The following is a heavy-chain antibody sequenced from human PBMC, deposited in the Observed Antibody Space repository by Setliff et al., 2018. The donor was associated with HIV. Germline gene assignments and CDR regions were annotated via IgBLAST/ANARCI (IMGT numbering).Heavy chain of an antibody. CDR1: GGTFSSYV. CDR2: IIPSLGVT. D-gene: IGHD3-22*01. J-gene: IGHJ5*02. V-gene: IGHV1-69*04. Sequence: SVKVSCKASGGTFSSYVINWVRQTPGQGLAWMGSIIPSLGVTNYAQKFLGRVTITADKSTNTAYMELSSLRSDDTAVYYCARAHLLETVMIVLGGFDPWGQGTLVTVSS. CDR3: ARAHLLETVMIVLGGFDP.